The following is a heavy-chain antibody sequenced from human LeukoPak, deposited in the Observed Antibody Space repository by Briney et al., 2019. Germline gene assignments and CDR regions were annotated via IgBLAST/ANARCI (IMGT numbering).Heavy chain of an antibody. CDR1: GFTFSSYE. CDR2: ISSSGSTI. V-gene: IGHV3-48*03. CDR3: AKRGVVIRVILVGFHKEAYYFDS. D-gene: IGHD3-22*01. J-gene: IGHJ4*02. Sequence: GGSLRLSCAASGFTFSSYEMNWVRQAPGKGLEWVSYISSSGSTIYYADSAKGRFTISRDNPKNTLYLQMNSLRAEDTAVYFCAKRGVVIRVILVGFHKEAYYFDSWGQGALVTVSS.